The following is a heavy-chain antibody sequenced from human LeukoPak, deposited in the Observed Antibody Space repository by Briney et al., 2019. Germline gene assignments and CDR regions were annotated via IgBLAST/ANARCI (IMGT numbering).Heavy chain of an antibody. CDR1: GFTFRNYG. CDR3: ARDYAGYYYDSSGDSHGAFDI. CDR2: IWYDGTKK. V-gene: IGHV3-33*01. Sequence: GGSLRLSCAASGFTFRNYGMHWVRQAPGKGLEWVAVIWYDGTKKYYADSVRGRFTISRDNSKNTLYLEMNSLRAEDTAVYHCARDYAGYYYDSSGDSHGAFDIWGQGTMVTVSS. D-gene: IGHD3-22*01. J-gene: IGHJ3*02.